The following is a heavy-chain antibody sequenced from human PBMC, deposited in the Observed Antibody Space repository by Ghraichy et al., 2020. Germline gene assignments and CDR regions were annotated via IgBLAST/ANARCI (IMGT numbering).Heavy chain of an antibody. V-gene: IGHV1-3*01. CDR2: INAGSGHT. D-gene: IGHD4-17*01. Sequence: ASVKVSCKTSGYTFSRYTIHWVRQAPGQRFEWMGWINAGSGHTKGSQKFQGRITITRDTSASTAYMELSSLTSEDTAVYYCERASYDYGDYDWFDPWGQGTLVTVSS. CDR3: ERASYDYGDYDWFDP. J-gene: IGHJ5*02. CDR1: GYTFSRYT.